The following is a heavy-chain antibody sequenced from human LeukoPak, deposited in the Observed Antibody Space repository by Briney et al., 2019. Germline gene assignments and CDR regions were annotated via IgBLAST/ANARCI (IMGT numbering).Heavy chain of an antibody. Sequence: SETLFLTCSVSGGSIAGSSDYWGWIRQPPGKGLEWIGSVYYTGITDYNPSLKSRATIFVDTSENKFSLNLTSVTAADTAVYYCARRSIAAAVDYWGGGTLVTVSS. CDR1: GGSIAGSSDY. CDR2: VYYTGIT. V-gene: IGHV4-39*01. CDR3: ARRSIAAAVDY. J-gene: IGHJ4*02. D-gene: IGHD6-13*01.